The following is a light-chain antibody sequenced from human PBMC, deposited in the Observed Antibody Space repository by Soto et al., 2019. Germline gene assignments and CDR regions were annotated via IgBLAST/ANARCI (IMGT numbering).Light chain of an antibody. J-gene: IGLJ2*01. V-gene: IGLV1-44*01. CDR2: TNH. CDR3: AAGDDSLNAVV. Sequence: QSVLTQPPSVSGTPGQKVSISCSGSASNLGGNPVNWYQHLPVAAPKLLIYTNHQRHAGVPDRFSGSKSGTSASLAISGLRSEYEADFYCAAGDDSLNAVVFGGGTQLTVL. CDR1: ASNLGGNP.